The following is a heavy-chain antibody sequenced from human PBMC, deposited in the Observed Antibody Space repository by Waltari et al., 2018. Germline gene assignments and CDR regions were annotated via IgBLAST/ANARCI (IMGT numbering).Heavy chain of an antibody. CDR1: GGSIRSSYW. D-gene: IGHD6-25*01. CDR3: ARVGSGYDYYNGMDV. CDR2: IYRSGST. Sequence: QVQLQESGPELVKPSGTLSLTCSVSGGSIRSSYWWNWVCLPPGKGLEWIGEIYRSGSTNYNPSLKSRVTISIDKSKNQVSLKLSSVTAADTAVYYCARVGSGYDYYNGMDVWGQGTTVTVSS. V-gene: IGHV4-4*02. J-gene: IGHJ6*02.